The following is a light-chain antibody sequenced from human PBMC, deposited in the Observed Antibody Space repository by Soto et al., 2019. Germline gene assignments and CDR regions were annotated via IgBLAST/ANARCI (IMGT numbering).Light chain of an antibody. CDR2: AAS. Sequence: DIQLTQSPSVLSASVGDRVTITCRASQGINSYLAWYQQKPGKVPKLLIYAASTLHSWVPSRFSGSGSGKEFTLTISSLQPEDFATYYGQQLNSYPRTFGQGTKVEIK. V-gene: IGKV1-9*01. CDR3: QQLNSYPRT. J-gene: IGKJ1*01. CDR1: QGINSY.